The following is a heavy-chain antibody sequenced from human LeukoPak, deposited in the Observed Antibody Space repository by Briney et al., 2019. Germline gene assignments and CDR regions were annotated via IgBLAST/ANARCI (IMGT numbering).Heavy chain of an antibody. D-gene: IGHD3-10*01. CDR2: INPNSGGT. V-gene: IGHV1-2*02. J-gene: IGHJ4*02. CDR3: ARGVYYYGSGSYYLFDY. Sequence: ASVKVSCKASGYTLTGYYMHWVRQAPGQGLEWMGWINPNSGGTNYAQKFQGRVTMTRDTSISTAYMELSRLRSDDTAVYYCARGVYYYGSGSYYLFDYWGQGTLVTVSS. CDR1: GYTLTGYY.